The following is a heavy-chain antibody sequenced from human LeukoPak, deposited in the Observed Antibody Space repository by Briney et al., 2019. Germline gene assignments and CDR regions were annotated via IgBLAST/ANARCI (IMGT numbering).Heavy chain of an antibody. J-gene: IGHJ4*02. CDR1: GFSFNSYG. CDR3: VEGGAARFDY. Sequence: GGSLRVSCAPSGFSFNSYGMRWVGQAPREGRECVTDISGSDGSTNYADSVKGRFTISRDNPKNTLYLQTNSLRAEDTAVYCCVEGGAARFDYWGQGTLVAVSS. CDR2: ISGSDGST. V-gene: IGHV3-23*01. D-gene: IGHD5-18*01.